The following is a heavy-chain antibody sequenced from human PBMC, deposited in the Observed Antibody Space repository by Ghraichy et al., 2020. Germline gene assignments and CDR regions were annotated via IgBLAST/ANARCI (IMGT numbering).Heavy chain of an antibody. CDR3: ARDATSVVYDSSDLDY. Sequence: ASVKVSCKASGYTFTSYGINWVRQAPGQGLEWMGWISAYNGNTNYAQKLQGRVTMTTDTSTSTAYMELRSLRSDDTAVYYCARDATSVVYDSSDLDYWGQGTLVTVSS. J-gene: IGHJ4*02. CDR1: GYTFTSYG. CDR2: ISAYNGNT. D-gene: IGHD3-22*01. V-gene: IGHV1-18*01.